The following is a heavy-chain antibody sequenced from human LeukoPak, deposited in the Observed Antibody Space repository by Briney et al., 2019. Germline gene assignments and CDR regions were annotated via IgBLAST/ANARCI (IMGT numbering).Heavy chain of an antibody. CDR2: INHSGST. CDR1: GGSFSGYY. Sequence: PSETLSLTCAVYGGSFSGYYWSWIRQPPGKGLEWIGEINHSGSTNYNPSLKSRVTISVDTSKNQFSLKLSSVTAADTAVYYCARMGIAAENWFDPWGQGTLVTVSS. J-gene: IGHJ5*02. D-gene: IGHD6-13*01. V-gene: IGHV4-34*01. CDR3: ARMGIAAENWFDP.